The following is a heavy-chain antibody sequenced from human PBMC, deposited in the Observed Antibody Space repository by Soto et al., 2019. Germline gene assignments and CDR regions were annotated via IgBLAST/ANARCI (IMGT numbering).Heavy chain of an antibody. CDR1: GGSISSYY. V-gene: IGHV4-59*01. CDR2: IYYSGST. J-gene: IGHJ6*02. Sequence: QVQLQESGPGLVKPSETLSLTCTVSGGSISSYYWSWIRQPPGKGLEWIGYIYYSGSTNYNSSLKGRVTISVDTSKNQFSLKLSSVTAADTAVYYCAREGTTVDSYYYYGLDVWGQGTTVTVS. D-gene: IGHD1-1*01. CDR3: AREGTTVDSYYYYGLDV.